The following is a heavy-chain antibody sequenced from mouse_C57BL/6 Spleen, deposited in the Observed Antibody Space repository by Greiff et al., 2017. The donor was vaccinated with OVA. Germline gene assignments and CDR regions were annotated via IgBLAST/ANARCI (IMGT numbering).Heavy chain of an antibody. V-gene: IGHV1-80*01. J-gene: IGHJ4*01. D-gene: IGHD2-1*01. CDR1: GYAFSSYW. CDR2: IYPGDGDT. CDR3: ARGFYYGNSYYAMDY. Sequence: VQLQESGAELVKPGASVKISCKASGYAFSSYWMNWVKQRPGKGLEWIGQIYPGDGDTNYNGKFKGKATLTADKSSSTAYMQLSSLTSEDSAVYFGARGFYYGNSYYAMDYWGQGTSVTVSS.